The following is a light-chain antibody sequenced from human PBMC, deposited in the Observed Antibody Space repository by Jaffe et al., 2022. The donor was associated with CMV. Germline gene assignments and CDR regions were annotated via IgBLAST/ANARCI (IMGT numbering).Light chain of an antibody. CDR2: ESS. CDR3: GTWDDSLSAGV. CDR1: SSNIGSNY. J-gene: IGLJ3*02. V-gene: IGLV1-51*02. Sequence: QSVLTQPPSVSAAPGQKVTISCSGSSSNIGSNYVSWYRQLPGTAPKLLIYESSKRPSGIPDRFSGSKSGTSATLAITGLQTGDEADYYCGTWDDSLSAGVFGGGTKLTVL.